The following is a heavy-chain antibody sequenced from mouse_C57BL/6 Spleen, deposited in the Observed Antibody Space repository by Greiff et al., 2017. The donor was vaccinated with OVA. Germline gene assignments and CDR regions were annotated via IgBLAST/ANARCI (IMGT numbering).Heavy chain of an antibody. CDR2: LDPENGVT. CDR1: GFHIKDDY. CDR3: TTSGNSDY. Sequence: EVQLQQSGAELVRPGASVKLSCTASGFHIKDDYMHWVKPRPEQGLEWIGWLDPENGVTEYASKFQGKTTITADTSSTTAYLQLSSLTSEDTAVYYCTTSGNSDYWGQGTTLTVSS. D-gene: IGHD1-3*01. V-gene: IGHV14-4*01. J-gene: IGHJ2*01.